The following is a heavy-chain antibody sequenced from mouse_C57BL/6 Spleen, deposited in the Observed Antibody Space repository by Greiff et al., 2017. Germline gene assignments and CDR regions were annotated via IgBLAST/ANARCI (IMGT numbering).Heavy chain of an antibody. CDR3: LLTGTKYYAMDY. Sequence: VQLQQSGAELVRPGASVTLSCKASGYTFTDYEMHWVKQTPVHGLEWIGAIDPETGGTAYNQKFKGKAILTADKSSSTAYMELRSLTSEDSAVYYSLLTGTKYYAMDYWGQGTSVTVSS. J-gene: IGHJ4*01. V-gene: IGHV1-15*01. CDR1: GYTFTDYE. CDR2: IDPETGGT. D-gene: IGHD4-1*01.